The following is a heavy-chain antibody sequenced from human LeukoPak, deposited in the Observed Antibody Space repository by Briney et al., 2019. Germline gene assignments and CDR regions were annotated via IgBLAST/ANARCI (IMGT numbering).Heavy chain of an antibody. J-gene: IGHJ4*02. V-gene: IGHV4-59*01. Sequence: SETLSLTCTVSGGSISSYYWSWIRQPPGKGLEWIGYIYYSGSTNYNPSLKSRVTISVDTSKNQFSLKLSSVTAADTAVYYCARATHGGGWGYYDYWGQGTLVTVSS. D-gene: IGHD3-22*01. CDR1: GGSISSYY. CDR2: IYYSGST. CDR3: ARATHGGGWGYYDY.